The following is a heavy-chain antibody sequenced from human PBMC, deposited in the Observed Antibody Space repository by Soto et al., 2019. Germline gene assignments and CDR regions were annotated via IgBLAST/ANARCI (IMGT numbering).Heavy chain of an antibody. Sequence: SETLSLTCTVSGGSISSYYWSWIRQPPGKGLEWIGSIYYSGSTYYNPSLKSRVTISLDTSKNQFSLNLRSVTAADTAVYYCARDIPYCGGVRHDAFDIWGQGTMVTVSS. CDR2: IYYSGST. D-gene: IGHD2-21*01. J-gene: IGHJ3*02. CDR3: ARDIPYCGGVRHDAFDI. CDR1: GGSISSYY. V-gene: IGHV4-59*12.